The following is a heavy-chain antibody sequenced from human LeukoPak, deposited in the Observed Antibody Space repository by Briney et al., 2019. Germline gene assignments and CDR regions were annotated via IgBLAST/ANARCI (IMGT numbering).Heavy chain of an antibody. V-gene: IGHV3-7*01. CDR1: GFAFSNYW. D-gene: IGHD6-13*01. CDR2: IKEDGSEK. CDR3: ASGRQLGY. Sequence: GGSLSLSCAASGFAFSNYWMSWVRQAPGKGLEWVANIKEDGSEKYYVDSVKGRFTISRDNARNSLYLQMNSLRAEDTAVYYCASGRQLGYWGQGTLVTVSS. J-gene: IGHJ4*02.